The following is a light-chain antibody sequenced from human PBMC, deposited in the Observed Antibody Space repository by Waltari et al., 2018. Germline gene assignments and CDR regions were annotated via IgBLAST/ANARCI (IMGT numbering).Light chain of an antibody. CDR3: CSDVVNVTWV. CDR1: SSGFGTFNL. J-gene: IGLJ3*02. Sequence: QSALTQPASVSGSPGQPITISCTGTSSGFGTFNLVSWYQHHPGKAPKLMIYEVSKRPSGVSERFSGSKSGNTASLTISGLQAEDEVDYYCCSDVVNVTWVFGGGTKLTVL. V-gene: IGLV2-23*02. CDR2: EVS.